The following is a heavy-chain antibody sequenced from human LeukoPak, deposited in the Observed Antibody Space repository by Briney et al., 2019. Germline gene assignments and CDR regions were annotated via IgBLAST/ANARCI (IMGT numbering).Heavy chain of an antibody. D-gene: IGHD3-9*01. CDR3: ARDGPVLRYPYYYYGMDV. Sequence: PGGSLRLSCAASGFTFSSYWMSWVRQAPGKRLEWVANIKQDGSEKYYVDSVKGRFTISRDNAKNSLYLQMNSLRAEVTAVYYCARDGPVLRYPYYYYGMDVWGQGTTVTVSS. CDR2: IKQDGSEK. CDR1: GFTFSSYW. V-gene: IGHV3-7*01. J-gene: IGHJ6*02.